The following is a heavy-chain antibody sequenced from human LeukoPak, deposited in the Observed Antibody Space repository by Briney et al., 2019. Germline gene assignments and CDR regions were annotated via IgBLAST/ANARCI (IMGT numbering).Heavy chain of an antibody. V-gene: IGHV4-4*07. D-gene: IGHD3-16*01. CDR2: IYTSGST. J-gene: IGHJ3*02. CDR1: GGSISSYY. CDR3: ARSMITLGWGAFDI. Sequence: PSETLSLTCTVSGGSISSYYWSWIRQPAGKGLEWIGRIYTSGSTNYNPSLKSRVTMSVDTSKNQFSLKLSSVTAADTAVYYCARSMITLGWGAFDIWGQGTMVTVSS.